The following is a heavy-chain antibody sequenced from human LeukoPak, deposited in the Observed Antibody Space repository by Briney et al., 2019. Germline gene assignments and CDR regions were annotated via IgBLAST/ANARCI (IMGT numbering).Heavy chain of an antibody. J-gene: IGHJ4*02. Sequence: GGSLRLSCAASGFTFSSYSMNWVRQAPGKGLEWVSSISSSSSYIYYADSVKGRFTISRDNAKNSLYLQMNSLRAEDTAVYYCARVGSQNTYGEWGLVDYWGQGTLIIVSS. CDR2: ISSSSSYI. V-gene: IGHV3-21*01. CDR3: ARVGSQNTYGEWGLVDY. CDR1: GFTFSSYS. D-gene: IGHD5-18*01.